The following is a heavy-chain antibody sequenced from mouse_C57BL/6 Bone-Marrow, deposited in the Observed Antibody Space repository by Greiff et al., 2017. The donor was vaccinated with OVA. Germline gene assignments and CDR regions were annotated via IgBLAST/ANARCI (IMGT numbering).Heavy chain of an antibody. V-gene: IGHV1-81*01. CDR1: GYTFTSYG. D-gene: IGHD1-1*01. J-gene: IGHJ1*03. Sequence: QVQLKESGAELARPGASVKLSCKASGYTFTSYGISWVKQRTGQGLEWIGEIYPRSGNTYYNEKFKGKATLTADKSSSTAYMELRSLTSEDSAVYFCARGYYGSSYWYVDVWGTGTTVTVSS. CDR3: ARGYYGSSYWYVDV. CDR2: IYPRSGNT.